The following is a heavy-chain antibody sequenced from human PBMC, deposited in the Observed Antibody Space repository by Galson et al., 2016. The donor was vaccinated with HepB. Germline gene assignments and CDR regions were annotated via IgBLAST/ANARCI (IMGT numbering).Heavy chain of an antibody. CDR2: IEPDGSRP. CDR1: GFTFTHHQ. J-gene: IGHJ4*02. Sequence: SLRLSCAVSGFTFTHHQMHWVRQLPGKGLVRVSRIEPDGSRPIYADSVKGRFTISRDNAENMLYLQMDSLRADDTAVYYCARDLSGPDYWGQGTLVTVSS. V-gene: IGHV3-74*01. CDR3: ARDLSGPDY.